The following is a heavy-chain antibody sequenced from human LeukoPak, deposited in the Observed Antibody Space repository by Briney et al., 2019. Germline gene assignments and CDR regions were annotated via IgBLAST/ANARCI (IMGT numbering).Heavy chain of an antibody. CDR1: GYTFTSYG. V-gene: IGHV1-18*01. J-gene: IGHJ5*02. CDR2: ISAYNGNT. Sequence: EASVKVSCKASGYTFTSYGISWVRQAPGQGLEWMGWISAYNGNTNYAQKLQGRVTMTTDTSTSTAYMELRSLRSDDTAVYYCARRQYDFWGGNWFDPWGQGTLVTVSS. D-gene: IGHD3-3*01. CDR3: ARRQYDFWGGNWFDP.